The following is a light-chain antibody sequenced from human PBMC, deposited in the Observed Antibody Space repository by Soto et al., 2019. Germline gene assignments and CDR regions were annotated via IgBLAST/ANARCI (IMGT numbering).Light chain of an antibody. CDR1: ETVRSN. CDR3: HQYGGSST. CDR2: GAS. V-gene: IGKV3-20*01. J-gene: IGKJ1*01. Sequence: VMTQSPDTLSVSPGERATLSFRASETVRSNLAWYQQKPGQAPRLLIFGASNRATGIPDRFSGSGSGTDFTLTISRLDPEDFAVYYCHQYGGSSTFGQGTKVDIK.